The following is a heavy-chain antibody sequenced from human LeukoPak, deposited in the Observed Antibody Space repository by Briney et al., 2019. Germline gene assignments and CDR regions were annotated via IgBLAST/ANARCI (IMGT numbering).Heavy chain of an antibody. CDR1: GFTFSSYG. CDR3: AKVSGSSSWSDY. Sequence: GRSLRLSCAASGFTFSSYGMHWVRQAPGKGLEWVAFIRYDGSNKYYADSVKGRFTISRDNSKNTLYLQMNSLRAEDTAVYYCAKVSGSSSWSDYWGQGTLVTVSS. D-gene: IGHD6-13*01. J-gene: IGHJ4*02. V-gene: IGHV3-30*02. CDR2: IRYDGSNK.